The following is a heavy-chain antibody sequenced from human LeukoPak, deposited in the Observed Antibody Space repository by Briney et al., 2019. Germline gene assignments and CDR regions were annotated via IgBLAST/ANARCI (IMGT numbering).Heavy chain of an antibody. V-gene: IGHV3-11*04. CDR1: GFTFSDYY. D-gene: IGHD3-16*02. CDR2: ISSSGSTI. Sequence: PGGSLRLSCAASGFTFSDYYMSWIRQAPGKGLEWVSYISSSGSTIYYADSVKGRFTISRDNAKNSLYLQMNSLRAEDTAVYYCARTYYDYVWGSYRPIYFDYWGQGALVTASS. J-gene: IGHJ4*02. CDR3: ARTYYDYVWGSYRPIYFDY.